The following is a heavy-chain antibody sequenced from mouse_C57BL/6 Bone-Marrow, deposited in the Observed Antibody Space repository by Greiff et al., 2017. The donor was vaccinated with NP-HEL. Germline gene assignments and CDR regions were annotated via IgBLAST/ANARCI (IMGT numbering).Heavy chain of an antibody. V-gene: IGHV1-54*01. CDR1: GYAFTNYL. Sequence: QVQLQQSGAELVRPGTSVKVSCKASGYAFTNYLIEWVKQRPGQGLEWIGVINPGSGGTNYNEKFKGKATLTADKSSSTAYMQLSSLTSEDSAVYFWARGSPNWDLDYWGKGTTLTVSS. D-gene: IGHD4-1*01. CDR2: INPGSGGT. CDR3: ARGSPNWDLDY. J-gene: IGHJ2*01.